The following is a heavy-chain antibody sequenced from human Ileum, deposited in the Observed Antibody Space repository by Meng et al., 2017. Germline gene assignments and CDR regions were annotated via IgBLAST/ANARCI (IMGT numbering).Heavy chain of an antibody. J-gene: IGHJ4*02. D-gene: IGHD1-26*01. Sequence: QVNLNQWGAGLLKPSKTLSLPCAVFGGSFNDYYWSWVRQSPGKGLEWIGQIHHSGRTNYKSSLERRVTISVDTSKSQFSLKLTSVTAADTAMYYCVRGPARETHDFDYWGQGALVTVSS. CDR3: VRGPARETHDFDY. CDR2: IHHSGRT. CDR1: GGSFNDYY. V-gene: IGHV4-34*01.